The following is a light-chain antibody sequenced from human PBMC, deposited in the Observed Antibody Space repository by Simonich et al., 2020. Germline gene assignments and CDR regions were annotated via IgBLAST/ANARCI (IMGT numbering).Light chain of an antibody. CDR1: SSDVGGYNY. CDR3: SSYTSSSTLV. Sequence: QSALTQPASVSGSPGQSITISCTGTSSDVGGYNYVSWYQQHPGKAPKLMIYDVSKPPSVVSNRFSGSKSSNTASLTISGLQAEDEADYYCSSYTSSSTLVFGGGTKLTVL. V-gene: IGLV2-14*01. CDR2: DVS. J-gene: IGLJ2*01.